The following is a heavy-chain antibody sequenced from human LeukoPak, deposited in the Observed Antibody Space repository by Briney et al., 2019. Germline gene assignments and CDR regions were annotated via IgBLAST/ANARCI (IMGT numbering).Heavy chain of an antibody. CDR1: GGSISSYY. CDR2: IYYSGST. D-gene: IGHD1-14*01. J-gene: IGHJ6*03. V-gene: IGHV4-59*01. CDR3: ARAGLNMYKIDYYYYYMDV. Sequence: SETLSLTCTVSGGSISSYYWSWIRQPPGKGLEWIGYIYYSGSTNYNPSLKSRVTISVDTSKNQFSLKLRSVTAADTAVYYCARAGLNMYKIDYYYYYMDVWGKGTTVTISS.